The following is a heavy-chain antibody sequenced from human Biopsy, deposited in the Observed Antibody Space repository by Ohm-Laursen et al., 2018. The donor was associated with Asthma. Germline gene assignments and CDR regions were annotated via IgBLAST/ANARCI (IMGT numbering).Heavy chain of an antibody. V-gene: IGHV1-69*13. D-gene: IGHD3-22*01. J-gene: IGHJ4*02. Sequence: SVKVSCKVSGGTFSSFALSWVRQAPGQGLEWMGGIIPLIGTPNYAQKFQGRVTITADASTNTAYMDLSSLRSEDTAVYYCAGPLGDYYDSSGYYYASLGYWGLGTLVIVSS. CDR1: GGTFSSFA. CDR2: IIPLIGTP. CDR3: AGPLGDYYDSSGYYYASLGY.